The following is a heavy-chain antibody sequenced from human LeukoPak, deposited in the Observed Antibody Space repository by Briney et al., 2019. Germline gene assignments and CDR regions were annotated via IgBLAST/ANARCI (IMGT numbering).Heavy chain of an antibody. J-gene: IGHJ4*02. CDR1: GFTFGAYT. CDR2: IFSGSESI. Sequence: PGGSLRLSCAASGFTFGAYTMNWVRQAPGKGLEWVSCIFSGSESIFYADSVKGRFTISRDNAKNSLYLQMDSLRAEDTAVYYCARDFLHSSTSRPFDYWGQGTLVTVSS. D-gene: IGHD2-2*01. CDR3: ARDFLHSSTSRPFDY. V-gene: IGHV3-21*01.